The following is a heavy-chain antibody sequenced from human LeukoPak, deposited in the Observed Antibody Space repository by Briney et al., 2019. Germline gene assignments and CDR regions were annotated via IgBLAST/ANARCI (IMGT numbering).Heavy chain of an antibody. D-gene: IGHD4-17*01. CDR1: GFTFSSYW. CDR3: ANPPTVTKTRFDP. Sequence: PGGSLRLSCAASGFTFSSYWMSWVRQAPGKGLEWVSDISGSGGNTYYADSVKGRFTISRDNSKNTLYLQMNSLRAEDTAVYYCANPPTVTKTRFDPWGQGTLVTVSS. CDR2: ISGSGGNT. J-gene: IGHJ5*02. V-gene: IGHV3-23*01.